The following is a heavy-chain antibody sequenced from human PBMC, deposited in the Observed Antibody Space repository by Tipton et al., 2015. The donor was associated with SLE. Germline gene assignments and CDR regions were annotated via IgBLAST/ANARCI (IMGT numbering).Heavy chain of an antibody. D-gene: IGHD3-3*01. Sequence: TLSLTCTVSAGSIRSHYWSWIRQPPGKGLEWIGYIYYSGSTNYNPSLKSRVTISVDTSKNQFSLKLNSVTAADTAVYYCARAENYDFWSGYYWFDPWGQGTLVTVSS. J-gene: IGHJ5*02. V-gene: IGHV4-59*11. CDR2: IYYSGST. CDR3: ARAENYDFWSGYYWFDP. CDR1: AGSIRSHY.